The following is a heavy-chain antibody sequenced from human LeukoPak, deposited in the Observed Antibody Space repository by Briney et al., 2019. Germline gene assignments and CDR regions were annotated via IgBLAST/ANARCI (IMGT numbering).Heavy chain of an antibody. J-gene: IGHJ3*02. D-gene: IGHD6-13*01. Sequence: HSGGSLRLSCAASGFTFSSYAMSWVRQAPGKGLEWVSAISGSGGSTYYADSVKGRFTISRDNSKNTLYLQMNSLRAEDTAVYYCATGGPIAAAGTDDAFDIWGQGTMVTVSS. CDR3: ATGGPIAAAGTDDAFDI. V-gene: IGHV3-23*01. CDR1: GFTFSSYA. CDR2: ISGSGGST.